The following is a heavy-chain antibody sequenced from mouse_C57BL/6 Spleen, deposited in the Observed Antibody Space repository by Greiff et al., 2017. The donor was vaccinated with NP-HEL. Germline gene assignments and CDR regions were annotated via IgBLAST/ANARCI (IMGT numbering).Heavy chain of an antibody. V-gene: IGHV6-6*01. J-gene: IGHJ3*01. CDR2: IRNKANNHAT. D-gene: IGHD2-4*01. CDR3: TRPRDYDGFAY. CDR1: GFTFSDAW. Sequence: EVKLMESGGGLVQPGGSMKLSCAASGFTFSDAWMDWVRQSPEKGLEWVAEIRNKANNHATYYAESVKGRFTISRDDSKSSVYLQMNSVRAEDTGIYDCTRPRDYDGFAYWVQGTLVTVSA.